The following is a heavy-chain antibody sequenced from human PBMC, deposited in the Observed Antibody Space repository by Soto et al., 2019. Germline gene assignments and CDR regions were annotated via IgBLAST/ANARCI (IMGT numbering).Heavy chain of an antibody. Sequence: PSETLSLTCSVYVGSFSGYYWSWIRQPPGKGLEWIGNIYYSGNTCYNPSLKSRLIISIDTSKNQFSLKVGSVTAAERHVYYCASSSLCRRDVWGQGPSGTV. CDR3: ASSSLCRRDV. CDR1: VGSFSGYY. CDR2: IYYSGNT. J-gene: IGHJ6*02. V-gene: IGHV4-59*06.